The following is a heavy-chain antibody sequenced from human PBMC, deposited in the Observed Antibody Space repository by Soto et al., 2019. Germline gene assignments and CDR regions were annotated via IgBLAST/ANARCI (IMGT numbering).Heavy chain of an antibody. J-gene: IGHJ4*02. Sequence: QVQLQESGPGLVKPSQTLSLTCTVSGGSISSGGYYWSWIRQHPGKGLEWIGYIYYSGSTYYNPCLKSRVTISVDTSKHPFSLKRSSVTAADTAVYYCARGRSRTSPSPTGYWGQGTLVTVSS. CDR1: GGSISSGGYY. D-gene: IGHD2-2*01. V-gene: IGHV4-31*03. CDR2: IYYSGST. CDR3: ARGRSRTSPSPTGY.